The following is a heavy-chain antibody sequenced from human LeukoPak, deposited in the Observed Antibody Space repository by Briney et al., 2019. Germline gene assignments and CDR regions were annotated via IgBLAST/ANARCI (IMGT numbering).Heavy chain of an antibody. CDR1: GFTFSNFW. V-gene: IGHV3-21*01. J-gene: IGHJ4*02. CDR3: ARDLHGESCTTPNCS. CDR2: ISSSSNYI. Sequence: GGSLRLSCAASGFTFSNFWMHWVRQAPGKGLEWISSISSSSNYIYYADSVKGRFTISRDNAKNSLYLQMNSLRADDTAMYYCARDLHGESCTTPNCSWGQGTLVTVSS. D-gene: IGHD3-10*01.